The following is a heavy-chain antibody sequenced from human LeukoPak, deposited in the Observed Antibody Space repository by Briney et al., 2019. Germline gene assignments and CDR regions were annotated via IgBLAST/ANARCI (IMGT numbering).Heavy chain of an antibody. D-gene: IGHD2-2*01. CDR1: GFTFSSYE. CDR2: ISSSGSTI. V-gene: IGHV3-48*03. CDR3: AREDIVVVPGDYGMDV. Sequence: PGGSLRLSCAASGFTFSSYEMNWVRQASGKGLEWVSYISSSGSTIYYADSVKGRFTISRDNAKNSLYLQMNSLRAEDTAVYYCAREDIVVVPGDYGMDVWGKGTTVTVSS. J-gene: IGHJ6*04.